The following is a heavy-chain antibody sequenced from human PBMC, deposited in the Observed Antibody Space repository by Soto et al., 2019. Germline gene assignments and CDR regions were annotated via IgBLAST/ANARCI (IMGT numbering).Heavy chain of an antibody. CDR3: AKRSSSFTFDY. D-gene: IGHD6-6*01. Sequence: EVQLLESGGGLTQPGESLRLSCAASGFTFSSYAMSWVRQAPGKGLEWVSVISGSDDSTYYAESVKGRFTISRDNSKNTLYLQMNSLRAEDTAVYYCAKRSSSFTFDYWGQGTLVTVSS. J-gene: IGHJ4*02. CDR2: ISGSDDST. V-gene: IGHV3-23*01. CDR1: GFTFSSYA.